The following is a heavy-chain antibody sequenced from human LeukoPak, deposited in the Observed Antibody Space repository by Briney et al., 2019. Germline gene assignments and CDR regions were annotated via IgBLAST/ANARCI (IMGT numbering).Heavy chain of an antibody. CDR3: ARALDYYDSSGYYVFGY. D-gene: IGHD3-22*01. J-gene: IGHJ4*02. V-gene: IGHV1-69*13. CDR2: IIPIFGTA. Sequence: SVKVSCKASGGTFSSYAISWVRQAPGQGLEWMGRIIPIFGTANYAQKFQGRVTITADESTSTAYMELSSLRSEDTAVYYCARALDYYDSSGYYVFGYWGQGTLVTVSS. CDR1: GGTFSSYA.